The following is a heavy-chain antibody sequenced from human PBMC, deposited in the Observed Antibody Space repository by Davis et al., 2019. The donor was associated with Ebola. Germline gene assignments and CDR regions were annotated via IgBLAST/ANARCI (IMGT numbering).Heavy chain of an antibody. CDR2: ISGSGGST. CDR3: AKGDYSNPSWFDP. CDR1: GFTFSTYV. V-gene: IGHV3-23*01. J-gene: IGHJ5*02. Sequence: GESLKISCAASGFTFSTYVMSWVRQAPGKGLEWVSAISGSGGSTYYADSVKGRFTISRDNSKSTLYLQMNSLRAEDTAVYYCAKGDYSNPSWFDPWGQGTLVTVSS. D-gene: IGHD4-11*01.